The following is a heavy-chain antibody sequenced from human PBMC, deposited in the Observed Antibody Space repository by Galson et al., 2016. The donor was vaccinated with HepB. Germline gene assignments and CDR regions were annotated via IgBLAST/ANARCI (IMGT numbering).Heavy chain of an antibody. CDR1: GYTFTSYT. J-gene: IGHJ6*02. D-gene: IGHD3-9*01. CDR2: INAGTGNT. CDR3: ARDLGHNILTGYTYYYFYGMDV. Sequence: SVKVSCKASGYTFTSYTIHWVRQAPGQGLEWMGWINAGTGNTKYSQNFQGRVTITRDTSASTAYMELSSLRSEDTAVYYCARDLGHNILTGYTYYYFYGMDVWSQGTTVTVAS. V-gene: IGHV1-3*01.